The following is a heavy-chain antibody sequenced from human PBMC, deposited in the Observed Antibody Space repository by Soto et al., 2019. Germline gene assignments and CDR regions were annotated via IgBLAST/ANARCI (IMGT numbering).Heavy chain of an antibody. V-gene: IGHV4-30-4*01. CDR2: IYYSGST. Sequence: SETLSLTCTVSGGSISSGDYYWSWIRQPPGKGLERIGYIYYSGSTYYNPSLKSRVTISVDTSKNQFSLKLSSVTAADTAVYYCASRTTVVTLDYFDYWGQGTLVTVSS. CDR1: GGSISSGDYY. CDR3: ASRTTVVTLDYFDY. J-gene: IGHJ4*02. D-gene: IGHD4-17*01.